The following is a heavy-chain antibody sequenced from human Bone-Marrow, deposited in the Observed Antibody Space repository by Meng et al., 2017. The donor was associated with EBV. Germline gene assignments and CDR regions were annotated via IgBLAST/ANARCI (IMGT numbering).Heavy chain of an antibody. CDR1: GGSFTGYY. Sequence: VQLREWGAGPLKPSETLSLPYAVNGGSFTGYYGSWVPQPPGKGLERIEEINHSGSTNYNPSLKSRVTISVDTSKNQISLKLSSVTAADTAVYYCARVRSVATITLFDYWGQGTLVTVSS. J-gene: IGHJ4*02. D-gene: IGHD5-24*01. CDR2: INHSGST. V-gene: IGHV4-34*01. CDR3: ARVRSVATITLFDY.